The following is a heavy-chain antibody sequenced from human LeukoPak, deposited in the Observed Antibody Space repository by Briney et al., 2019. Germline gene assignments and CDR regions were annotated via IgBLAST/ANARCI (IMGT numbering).Heavy chain of an antibody. Sequence: ASVKVSCKASGYTFTGYYMHWVRQAPGQGLEWMGWVNPNSGGTNYAQKFQGRVTMTRDTSISTAYMELSRLRSDDTAVYYCARDLVDYYDSSGYYPVDYWGQGTLVTVSS. J-gene: IGHJ4*02. V-gene: IGHV1-2*02. CDR3: ARDLVDYYDSSGYYPVDY. CDR1: GYTFTGYY. CDR2: VNPNSGGT. D-gene: IGHD3-22*01.